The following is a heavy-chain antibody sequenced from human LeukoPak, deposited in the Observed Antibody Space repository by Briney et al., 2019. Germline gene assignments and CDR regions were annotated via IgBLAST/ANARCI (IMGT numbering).Heavy chain of an antibody. CDR3: ARWLQSRRTDY. D-gene: IGHD5-24*01. CDR1: GGSISNSNW. V-gene: IGHV4-4*02. Sequence: PSGTLSLTCAVSGGSISNSNWWNWVRQPPGKGLEWIGEINHSGSTNYNPSLKSRVTISVDTSKNQFSLKLSSVTAADTAVYYCARWLQSRRTDYWGQGTLVTVSS. CDR2: INHSGST. J-gene: IGHJ4*02.